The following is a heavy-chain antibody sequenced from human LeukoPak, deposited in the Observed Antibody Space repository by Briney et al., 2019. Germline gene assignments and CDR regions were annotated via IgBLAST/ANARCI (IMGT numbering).Heavy chain of an antibody. CDR1: GGSISRSAYY. J-gene: IGHJ4*02. CDR2: IYYSGST. Sequence: SETLSLTCTVSGGSISRSAYYWGWIRQPPGKGLEWIGTIYYSGSTYYNPSLKSRVTISVDTSKNQFSLKLSSVTAADTAVYYCARGWKYDNCGYFSGYWGQGTLVTVSS. V-gene: IGHV4-39*07. D-gene: IGHD3-22*01. CDR3: ARGWKYDNCGYFSGY.